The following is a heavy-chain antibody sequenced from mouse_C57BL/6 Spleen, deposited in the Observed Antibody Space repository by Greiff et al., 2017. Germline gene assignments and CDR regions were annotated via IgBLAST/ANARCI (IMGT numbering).Heavy chain of an antibody. Sequence: EVQRVESGGDLVKPGGSLKLSCAASGFTFSSYGMSWVRQTPDKRLEWVATISSGGSYTYYPDSVKGRFTISRDNAKNTLYLQMSSLKSEDTAMYYCARLSTMITFDYWGQGTTLTVSS. CDR2: ISSGGSYT. V-gene: IGHV5-6*01. D-gene: IGHD2-4*01. J-gene: IGHJ2*01. CDR3: ARLSTMITFDY. CDR1: GFTFSSYG.